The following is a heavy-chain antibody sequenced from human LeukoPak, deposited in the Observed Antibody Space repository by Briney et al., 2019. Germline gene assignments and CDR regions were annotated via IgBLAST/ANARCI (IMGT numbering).Heavy chain of an antibody. Sequence: PGGSLRLSCAASGFTFSGYWIHWVRQAPGKGLVWVSRINSDGSSTTYADSVKGRFTISRDNAKNTLYLQMNSLRAEDTAMYYCARAIGLAFDFWGQGTLVTVSS. CDR2: INSDGSST. J-gene: IGHJ4*02. V-gene: IGHV3-74*01. D-gene: IGHD2/OR15-2a*01. CDR1: GFTFSGYW. CDR3: ARAIGLAFDF.